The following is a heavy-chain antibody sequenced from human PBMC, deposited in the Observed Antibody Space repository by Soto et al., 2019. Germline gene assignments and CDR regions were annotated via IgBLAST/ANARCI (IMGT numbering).Heavy chain of an antibody. CDR2: ISGSGGST. Sequence: EVQLLESGGGLVQPGGSLRLSCAASGFTFSSYAMSWVRQAPGKGLEWVSAISGSGGSTYYADSVKGRFTISRDNSKKTLYLQLKSLIAEDTAVYYCAKGGEGEEGGYYYDAFDIWGQGTMVTVAS. V-gene: IGHV3-23*01. CDR1: GFTFSSYA. J-gene: IGHJ3*02. CDR3: AKGGEGEEGGYYYDAFDI. D-gene: IGHD3-22*01.